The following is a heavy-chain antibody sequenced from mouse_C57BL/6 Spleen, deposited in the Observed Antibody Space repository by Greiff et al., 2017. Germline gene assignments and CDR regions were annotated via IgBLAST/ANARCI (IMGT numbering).Heavy chain of an antibody. D-gene: IGHD2-3*01. CDR1: GYAFSSYW. J-gene: IGHJ4*01. V-gene: IGHV1-80*01. CDR2: IYPGDGDT. CDR3: ARNDGSHYYAMDY. Sequence: QVQLKQSGAELVKPGASVKISCKASGYAFSSYWMNWVKQRPGKGLEWIGQIYPGDGDTNYNGKFKGKATLTADKSSSTAYMQLSSLTSEDSAVYFCARNDGSHYYAMDYWGQGTSVTVSS.